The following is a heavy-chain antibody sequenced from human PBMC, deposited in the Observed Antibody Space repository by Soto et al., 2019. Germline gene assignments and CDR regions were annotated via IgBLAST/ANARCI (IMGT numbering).Heavy chain of an antibody. J-gene: IGHJ4*02. CDR2: IYHSGST. D-gene: IGHD3-10*01. Sequence: PSETLSLTCAVSGGSISSGGYSWSWIRQPPGKGLEWIGYIYHSGSTNYNPSLKSRVTISVDTSKNQFSLKLSSVTAADTAVYYCARTITMVRGVIIKSFRRYYFDYWGQGTLVTVSS. V-gene: IGHV4-30-2*01. CDR1: GGSISSGGYS. CDR3: ARTITMVRGVIIKSFRRYYFDY.